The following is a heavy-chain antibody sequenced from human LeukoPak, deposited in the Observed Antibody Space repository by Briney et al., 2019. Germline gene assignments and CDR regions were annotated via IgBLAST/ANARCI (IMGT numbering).Heavy chain of an antibody. CDR1: ADSISSGSYY. Sequence: PSETLSLTCTVSADSISSGSYYWGWIRQPPGKGLEWIGNVHSNGDTDYNPSLRSRLTILLDTSKNHFSLTLSSVTAAETALYYCARDFPSYSNYGYYHYYIDDWGKGTTVTVSS. V-gene: IGHV4-61*03. J-gene: IGHJ6*03. CDR2: VHSNGDT. CDR3: ARDFPSYSNYGYYHYYIDD. D-gene: IGHD4-11*01.